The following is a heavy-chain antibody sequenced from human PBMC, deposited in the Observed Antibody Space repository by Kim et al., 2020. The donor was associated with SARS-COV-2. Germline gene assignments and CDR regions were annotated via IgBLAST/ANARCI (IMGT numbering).Heavy chain of an antibody. D-gene: IGHD3-3*01. CDR3: AREGTTIFGDDAFDI. Sequence: GGSLRLSCAASGFTFSSYAMHWVRQAPGKGLEYVSAISSNGGSTYYANSVKGRFTISRDNSKNTLYLQMGSLRAEDMAVYYCAREGTTIFGDDAFDIWGQGTMVTVSS. CDR2: ISSNGGST. J-gene: IGHJ3*02. V-gene: IGHV3-64*01. CDR1: GFTFSSYA.